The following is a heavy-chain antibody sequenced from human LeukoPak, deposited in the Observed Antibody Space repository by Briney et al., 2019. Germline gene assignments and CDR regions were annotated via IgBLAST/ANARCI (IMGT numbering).Heavy chain of an antibody. J-gene: IGHJ5*02. CDR3: AKGYCSSTSCYSRFDP. CDR1: GFTFSSYA. V-gene: IGHV3-23*01. D-gene: IGHD2-2*02. Sequence: GGSPRLSCAASGFTFSSYAMSWVRQAPGKGLEWVSAISGSGGSTYYADSVKGRFTISRDNSKNTLYLQMNSLRAEDTAVYYCAKGYCSSTSCYSRFDPWGQGTLVTVSS. CDR2: ISGSGGST.